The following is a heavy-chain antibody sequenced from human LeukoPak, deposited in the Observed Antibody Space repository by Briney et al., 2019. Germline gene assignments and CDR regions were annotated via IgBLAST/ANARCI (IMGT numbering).Heavy chain of an antibody. J-gene: IGHJ4*02. Sequence: ASVKVSCKASGYTFTSYGISWVRQAPGQGHEWMGWISAYNGNTNYAQKLQGRVTMTTDTSTSTAYMELRSLRSDDTAVYYCARVWGIPYYDFWSGYYAGFDYWGQGTLVTVSS. CDR3: ARVWGIPYYDFWSGYYAGFDY. V-gene: IGHV1-18*01. CDR2: ISAYNGNT. D-gene: IGHD3-3*01. CDR1: GYTFTSYG.